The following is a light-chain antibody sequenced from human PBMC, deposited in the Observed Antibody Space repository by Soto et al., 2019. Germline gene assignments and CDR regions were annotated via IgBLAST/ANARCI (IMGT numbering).Light chain of an antibody. J-gene: IGLJ2*01. V-gene: IGLV2-14*03. CDR3: SSYTSSSTLV. CDR1: SSDVGGYDY. Sequence: QSALTQPASVSGSPGQSITISCTGTSSDVGGYDYVSWYQQHPGKAPKLMIYDVSDRPSGVSNRFSGSKSGITASLTISGLQAEDEADHYCSSYTSSSTLVFGGGTKLTVL. CDR2: DVS.